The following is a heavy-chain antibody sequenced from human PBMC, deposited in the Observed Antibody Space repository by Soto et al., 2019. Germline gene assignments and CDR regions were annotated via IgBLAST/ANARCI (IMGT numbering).Heavy chain of an antibody. CDR3: ARDDDYPDKGLDY. CDR2: IGSDGARD. Sequence: QVQLVESGGGVVQPGGSLRLSCAASGFTFGRHGMHWVRQAPGKGLEWVAVIGSDGARDSYADSMKGRFRISRDNGQTTLYLQINSLRVEDTAVYYCARDDDYPDKGLDYWGQGTLVTVSS. V-gene: IGHV3-33*01. D-gene: IGHD4-17*01. J-gene: IGHJ4*02. CDR1: GFTFGRHG.